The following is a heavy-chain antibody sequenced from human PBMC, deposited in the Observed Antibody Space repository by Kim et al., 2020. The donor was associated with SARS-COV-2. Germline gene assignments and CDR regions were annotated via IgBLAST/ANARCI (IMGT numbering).Heavy chain of an antibody. CDR2: LNQDESDK. CDR1: GFTYRSYW. V-gene: IGHV3-7*01. D-gene: IGHD2-2*01. Sequence: GGSLRLSCAASGFTYRSYWMSWVRQAPGKGLEWVANLNQDESDKRYVDSVKGRFTISRENAKDSLYLKMNSLRGEDTAVYHCARNHRRTSDLWGRGTLVTVST. J-gene: IGHJ2*01. CDR3: ARNHRRTSDL.